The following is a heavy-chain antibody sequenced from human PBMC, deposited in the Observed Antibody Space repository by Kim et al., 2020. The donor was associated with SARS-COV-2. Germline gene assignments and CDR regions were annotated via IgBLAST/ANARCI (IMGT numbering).Heavy chain of an antibody. V-gene: IGHV4-59*09. CDR3: ARGRGNFYFDY. CDR2: T. D-gene: IGHD3-16*01. Sequence: TMYNASLESRVTVSVDTSKNQCSLRLSSLTAADTALYYCARGRGNFYFDYWGQGILVTVSS. J-gene: IGHJ4*02.